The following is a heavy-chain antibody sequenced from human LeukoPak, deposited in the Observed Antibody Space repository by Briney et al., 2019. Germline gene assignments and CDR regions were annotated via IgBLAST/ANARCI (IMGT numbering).Heavy chain of an antibody. Sequence: GGSLRLSCAASGFTFSSYATGWVRQAPGKGLEWVSTINNRGTSTYYADSVKGRFTISRDNSKNTLYLQMNSLRAEDTAVYYCAKREEQLVAESGYWGQGTLVTVSS. CDR2: INNRGTST. CDR1: GFTFSSYA. CDR3: AKREEQLVAESGY. V-gene: IGHV3-23*01. J-gene: IGHJ4*02. D-gene: IGHD6-6*01.